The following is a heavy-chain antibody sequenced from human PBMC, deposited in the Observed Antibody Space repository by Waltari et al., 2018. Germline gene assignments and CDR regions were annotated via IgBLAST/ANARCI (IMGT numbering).Heavy chain of an antibody. Sequence: QVQLVESGGGLVKPGGSLRLSCEGSGFTFSDYHMSWIRQAPGNVLELLSYLGLIEITLVYADFFMCRFTLSRDIAKNSVYLQMNNLCVLDTSVYYCLRVHKRLARYYYCLVFWGQGTTVTVSS. CDR1: GFTFSDYH. D-gene: IGHD1-1*01. V-gene: IGHV3-11*01. CDR3: LRVHKRLARYYYCLVF. J-gene: IGHJ6*02. CDR2: LGLIEITL.